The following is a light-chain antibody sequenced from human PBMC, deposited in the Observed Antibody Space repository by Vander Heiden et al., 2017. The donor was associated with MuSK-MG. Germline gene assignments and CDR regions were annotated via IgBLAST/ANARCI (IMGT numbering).Light chain of an antibody. CDR1: QSISSY. CDR3: QQSDSTPWT. Sequence: DIQMTQSPSSLSASVGDRVTITCRASQSISSYLNWYQQKPGKAPKLLIYAASSLQSGVPSRFSGSGSGTDFTLSISMLLPADFATYYCQQSDSTPWTFGQGTKVEIK. J-gene: IGKJ1*01. V-gene: IGKV1-39*01. CDR2: AAS.